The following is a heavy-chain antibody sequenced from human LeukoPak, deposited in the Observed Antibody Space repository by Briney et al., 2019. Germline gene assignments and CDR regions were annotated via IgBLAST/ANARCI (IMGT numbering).Heavy chain of an antibody. CDR3: AKDPHSSGWYFTAFDY. CDR2: ISYDGSNT. J-gene: IGHJ4*02. D-gene: IGHD6-19*01. V-gene: IGHV3-30*18. CDR1: GFTFSNYG. Sequence: GGSLRLSCAASGFTFSNYGMHWVRQAPGKGLEWVAVISYDGSNTFYADSVKGRFTISRDNSKNTLYLQVNSLRAEDTAVYYCAKDPHSSGWYFTAFDYWGQGTLVTVSS.